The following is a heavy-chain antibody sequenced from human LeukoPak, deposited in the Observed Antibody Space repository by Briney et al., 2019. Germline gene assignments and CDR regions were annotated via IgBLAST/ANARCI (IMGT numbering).Heavy chain of an antibody. CDR3: ARDLYGDYPWDY. D-gene: IGHD4-17*01. CDR2: ISSDGSVT. V-gene: IGHV3-74*03. CDR1: GFSFTNYW. J-gene: IGHJ4*02. Sequence: GGSLRLSCAVSGFSFTNYWMHWVRQDPGKGLVWVSYISSDGSVTKYADSVKGRFTISRDNAKNSLYLQMNSLRAEDTAVYYCARDLYGDYPWDYWGQGTLVTVSS.